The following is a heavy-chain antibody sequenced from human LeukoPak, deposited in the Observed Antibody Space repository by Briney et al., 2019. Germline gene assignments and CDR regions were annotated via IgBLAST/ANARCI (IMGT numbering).Heavy chain of an antibody. D-gene: IGHD3-10*01. CDR1: GGTFSRYA. V-gene: IGHV1-69*04. CDR3: ARGGSSSGTDY. Sequence: SVKVSCKASGGTFSRYAISWVRQAPGQGLEWMGRIIPILGIANYAQKFQGRVTITADKSTSTAYMELSSLRSEDTAVYYCARGGSSSGTDYWGQGTLVTVSS. CDR2: IIPILGIA. J-gene: IGHJ4*02.